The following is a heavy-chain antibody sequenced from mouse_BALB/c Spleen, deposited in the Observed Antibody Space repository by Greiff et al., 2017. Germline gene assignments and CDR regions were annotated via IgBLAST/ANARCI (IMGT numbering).Heavy chain of an antibody. CDR1: GFNIKDTY. D-gene: IGHD2-4*01. J-gene: IGHJ3*01. CDR3: ARGMITTCFAY. V-gene: IGHV14-3*02. Sequence: VHVKQSGAELVKPGASVKLSCTASGFNIKDTYMHWVKQRPEQGLEWIGRIDPANGNTKYDPKFQGKATITADTSSNTAYLQLSSLTSEDTAVYYCARGMITTCFAYWGQGTLVTVSA. CDR2: IDPANGNT.